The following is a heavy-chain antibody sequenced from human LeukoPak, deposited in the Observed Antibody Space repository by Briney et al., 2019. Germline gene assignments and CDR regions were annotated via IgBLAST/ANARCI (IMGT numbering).Heavy chain of an antibody. Sequence: KPSETLSLTCTVSGGSISSYYWSWIRQPPGKGLEWIGYIYYSGSTNYNPSLKSRVTISVDTSKNQFSLKLNSVTAADTAVYYCSRSHVGEGWFDSWGQGTLVTVSS. V-gene: IGHV4-59*12. CDR1: GGSISSYY. D-gene: IGHD3-16*01. CDR3: SRSHVGEGWFDS. J-gene: IGHJ5*01. CDR2: IYYSGST.